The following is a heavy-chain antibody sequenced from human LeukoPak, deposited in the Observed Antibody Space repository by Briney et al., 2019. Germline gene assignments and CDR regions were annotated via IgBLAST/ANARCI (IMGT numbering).Heavy chain of an antibody. V-gene: IGHV3-23*01. CDR2: ISDSGDIT. Sequence: GGSLRLSCAASGFTFSSYAMSWVRQAPGKGLEWVSGISDSGDITYYADSVKGRFTISRDNSKNTLYVQMNSLRVEDTAVYYCARGGLDYDILTGYYQAFDIWGQGTMVTVSS. J-gene: IGHJ3*02. D-gene: IGHD3-9*01. CDR1: GFTFSSYA. CDR3: ARGGLDYDILTGYYQAFDI.